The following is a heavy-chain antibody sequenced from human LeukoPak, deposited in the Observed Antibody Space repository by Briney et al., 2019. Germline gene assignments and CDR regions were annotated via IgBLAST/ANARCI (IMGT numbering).Heavy chain of an antibody. CDR1: GFTLGDHY. D-gene: IGHD6-13*01. Sequence: GGSLRLSCAASGFTLGDHYMDWVRQAPGKGLEWVGRSRHKAKRYTTEYAASVKGRFTISRDDSKNSLYLQMNSLKTEDTAVYYCTRVLAAAANALDIWGQGTMVTVFS. V-gene: IGHV3-72*01. J-gene: IGHJ3*02. CDR2: SRHKAKRYTT. CDR3: TRVLAAAANALDI.